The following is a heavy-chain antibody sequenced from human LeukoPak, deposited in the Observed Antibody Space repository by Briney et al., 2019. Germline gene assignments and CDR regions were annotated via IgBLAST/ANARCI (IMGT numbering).Heavy chain of an antibody. J-gene: IGHJ5*02. Sequence: SVKVSCKASGGTFSSYAISWVRQAPGQGLEWMGGIIPIFGTANYAQKFQGRVTITADESTSTAYMELSSLRSEDTAVYYCARDSGIAVADRGRFDPWGQGTLVTVSS. V-gene: IGHV1-69*01. CDR1: GGTFSSYA. D-gene: IGHD6-19*01. CDR3: ARDSGIAVADRGRFDP. CDR2: IIPIFGTA.